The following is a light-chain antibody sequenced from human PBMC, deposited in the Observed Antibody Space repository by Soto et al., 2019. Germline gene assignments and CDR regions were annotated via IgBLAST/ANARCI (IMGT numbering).Light chain of an antibody. CDR3: SSYTSSSTPLCV. CDR2: EVS. J-gene: IGLJ1*01. V-gene: IGLV2-14*01. CDR1: SSDVGGYNY. Sequence: QSGLTQPASVSGSPAQSITISCTGTSSDVGGYNYVSWYQQHPGKAPKLMIYEVSNRPSGVSNRFSGSKSGNTASLTISGLQAEDEADYYCSSYTSSSTPLCVFGTGTKVTVL.